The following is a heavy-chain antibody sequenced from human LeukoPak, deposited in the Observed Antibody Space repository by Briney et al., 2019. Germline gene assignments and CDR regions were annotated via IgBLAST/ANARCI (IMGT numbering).Heavy chain of an antibody. Sequence: GGSLRLSCAASGFTVSSNYMGWVRQAPGKGLEWVSVIYSGGSTYYADSVKGRFTISRDNSKNTLYLQMNSLRAEDTAVYYCARDLPTYAFDIWGQGTMVTVSS. CDR1: GFTVSSNY. CDR2: IYSGGST. J-gene: IGHJ3*02. V-gene: IGHV3-53*01. CDR3: ARDLPTYAFDI.